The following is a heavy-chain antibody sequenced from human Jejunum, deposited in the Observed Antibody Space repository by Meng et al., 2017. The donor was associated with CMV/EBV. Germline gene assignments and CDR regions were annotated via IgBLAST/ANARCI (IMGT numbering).Heavy chain of an antibody. V-gene: IGHV3-21*01. CDR1: TFSDQS. J-gene: IGHJ4*02. CDR2: ISGSSSQM. D-gene: IGHD2-2*01. CDR3: VKRYCSSSTCHYYFDY. Sequence: TFSDQSMNWVRQAPGKGLEWVSFISGSSSQMYYADSVRGRFTVSRDNAKSTLYLQMNNLRAEDTAVYYCVKRYCSSSTCHYYFDYWGQGTLVTVSS.